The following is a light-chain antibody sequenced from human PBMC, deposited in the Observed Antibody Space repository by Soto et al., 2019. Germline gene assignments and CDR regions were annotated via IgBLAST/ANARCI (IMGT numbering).Light chain of an antibody. CDR2: DNN. CDR1: SSNIGNDF. J-gene: IGLJ1*01. CDR3: GSWDSSLTYV. V-gene: IGLV1-51*01. Sequence: QSVLTQPPAVSAGTGQKVTISCPGSSSNIGNDFVTWYQQLPGTAPKLLIYDNNKRPSGIPDRFSGSQSGTSATLGITGLQTGDEAVYYCGSWDSSLTYVFGTGTKVTVL.